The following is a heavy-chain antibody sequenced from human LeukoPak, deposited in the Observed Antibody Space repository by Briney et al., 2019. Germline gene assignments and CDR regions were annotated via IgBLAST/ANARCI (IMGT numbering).Heavy chain of an antibody. CDR1: GLIFSSYG. V-gene: IGHV3-30*02. D-gene: IGHD3-16*01. Sequence: GGSLRLSCAASGLIFSSYGMHWVRQAPGEGLEWVAYIRHDESKTFYADSVKGRFTISRDNSKNTLYLQMHSLRAEDTALYYCAKPVIPSAYQGTYYMDVWGKGTSVTVSS. CDR3: AKPVIPSAYQGTYYMDV. CDR2: IRHDESKT. J-gene: IGHJ6*03.